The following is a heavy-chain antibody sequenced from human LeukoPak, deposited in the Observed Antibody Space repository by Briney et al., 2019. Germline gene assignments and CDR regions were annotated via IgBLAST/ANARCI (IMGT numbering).Heavy chain of an antibody. CDR2: MNPNSGNT. Sequence: ASVKVSCKASGYTFTSYDINWVRQATGQGLEWMGWMNPNSGNTGYAQKFQGRVTMTRNTSISTAYMELSSLRSEDTAVYYCARGTVQPWLFYYYGMDVWGQGTTVTVSS. V-gene: IGHV1-8*01. D-gene: IGHD5-18*01. CDR1: GYTFTSYD. J-gene: IGHJ6*02. CDR3: ARGTVQPWLFYYYGMDV.